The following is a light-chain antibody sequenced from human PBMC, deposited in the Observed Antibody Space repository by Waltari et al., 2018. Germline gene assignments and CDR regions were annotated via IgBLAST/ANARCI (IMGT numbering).Light chain of an antibody. J-gene: IGLJ1*01. CDR2: EVS. V-gene: IGLV2-8*01. CDR3: SSDAVSNNFYD. CDR1: GRRGS. Sequence: QSALPQPPSPSGSPGQSVPISCPGTGRRGSVSWSQQHPGKAPKLMIYEVSKRPSGVPDRFSGSKSGNTTSLTVSGLQAEDEGDYYCSSDAVSNNFYDFGSGTKVTVL.